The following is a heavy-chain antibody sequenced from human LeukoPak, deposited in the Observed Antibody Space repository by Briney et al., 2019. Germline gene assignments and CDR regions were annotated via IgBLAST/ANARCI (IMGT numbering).Heavy chain of an antibody. CDR3: ARLMGGVTTYDL. V-gene: IGHV3-7*01. CDR1: GFIFNNYW. CDR2: IRPDGSGD. D-gene: IGHD4-11*01. Sequence: GGSLRLSCAASGFIFNNYWMSWVRQAPGKGLEWVASIRPDGSGDFHMDSVRGRFTISRDNAEKSLSLQMNSLRAEDTAIYYCARLMGGVTTYDLWGQGTLVTVSS. J-gene: IGHJ5*02.